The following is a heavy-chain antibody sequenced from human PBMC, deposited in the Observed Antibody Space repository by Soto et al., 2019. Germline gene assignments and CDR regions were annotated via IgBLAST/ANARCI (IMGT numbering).Heavy chain of an antibody. CDR1: GGSISSYY. V-gene: IGHV4-59*01. Sequence: PWETLSLTCTVSGGSISSYYWSWIRQSPGKGLEWIGYIYYSGSTNYNPSLKSRVTISVDTSKNQFSLKLSSVTAADTAVYYCAGRKNSGAFDIWGQGTMVTVSS. J-gene: IGHJ3*02. D-gene: IGHD3-10*01. CDR2: IYYSGST. CDR3: AGRKNSGAFDI.